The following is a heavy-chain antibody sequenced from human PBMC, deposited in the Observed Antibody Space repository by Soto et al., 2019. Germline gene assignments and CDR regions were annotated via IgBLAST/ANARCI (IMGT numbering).Heavy chain of an antibody. Sequence: EVQLVESGGGLVQPGGSLRLSCEASGFTFSTFWMHWVRQAPGKGLVWVSRINSDGSSTYYADSVKGRVTISRDNAKNTLYLHLSSLRPEDTALYYCARDFEYWGQGTLVTVSS. CDR1: GFTFSTFW. CDR2: INSDGSST. J-gene: IGHJ4*02. CDR3: ARDFEY. V-gene: IGHV3-74*01.